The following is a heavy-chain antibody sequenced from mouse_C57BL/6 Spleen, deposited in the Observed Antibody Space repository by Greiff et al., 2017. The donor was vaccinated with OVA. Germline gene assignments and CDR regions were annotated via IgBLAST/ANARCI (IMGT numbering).Heavy chain of an antibody. J-gene: IGHJ2*01. CDR2: ISDGGSYT. CDR3: ASEDGGHYFDY. CDR1: GFTFSSYA. Sequence: EVKLVESGGGLVKPGGSLKLSCAASGFTFSSYAMSWVRQTPEKRLEWVATISDGGSYTHYPDNGKGRFTISSDNAKNNLYLQMSPLKSADTAMYYCASEDGGHYFDYWGQGTTLTVSS. V-gene: IGHV5-4*03.